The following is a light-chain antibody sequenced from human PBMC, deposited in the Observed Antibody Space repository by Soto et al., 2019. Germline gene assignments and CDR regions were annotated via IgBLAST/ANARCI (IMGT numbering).Light chain of an antibody. J-gene: IGKJ1*01. CDR3: QHYNSYSEA. V-gene: IGKV1-5*03. CDR1: QTISSW. CDR2: KAS. Sequence: DIQMTQSPSTLSASVRYRFTITCRASQTISSWLAWFQQRPGRAPKLLIYKASTLKSGVPSRFSGSGSGTEFTLTISSLQPDDFATYYCQHYNSYSEAFGQGTTVDIK.